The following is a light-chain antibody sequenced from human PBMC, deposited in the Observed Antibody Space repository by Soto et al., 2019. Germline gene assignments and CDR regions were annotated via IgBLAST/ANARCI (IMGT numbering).Light chain of an antibody. Sequence: QSALTQPPSASSSPGQSVTISCSGTSSDVGAYNYVSWYQHHPGKAPKLMVYEVNKRPSGVPDRFSGSKSGNTASLTVSGLQAEDEADYYCTSHAGTINFPYIFGTGTKV. J-gene: IGLJ1*01. CDR3: TSHAGTINFPYI. CDR2: EVN. V-gene: IGLV2-8*01. CDR1: SSDVGAYNY.